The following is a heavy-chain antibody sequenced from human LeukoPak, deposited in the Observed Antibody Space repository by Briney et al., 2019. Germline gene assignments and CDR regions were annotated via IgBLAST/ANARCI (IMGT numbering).Heavy chain of an antibody. CDR1: GGSFSGYY. CDR3: ARAAGPFDY. J-gene: IGHJ4*02. Sequence: SETLSLTCAVYGGSFSGYYWSWIRQPPGKGLEWIGEINHSGSTNYNPSLKSRVTISVDTSKNQFSLKLSSVTAADTAVYYCARAAGPFDYWGQGTLVTVSS. CDR2: INHSGST. V-gene: IGHV4-34*01.